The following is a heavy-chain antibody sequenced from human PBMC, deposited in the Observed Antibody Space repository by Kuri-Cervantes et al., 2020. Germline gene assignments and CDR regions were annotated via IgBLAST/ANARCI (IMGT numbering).Heavy chain of an antibody. D-gene: IGHD3-10*01. CDR2: IYYSGST. CDR1: GGSISSYY. J-gene: IGHJ6*03. V-gene: IGHV4-59*13. Sequence: SETLSLTCTVSGGSISSYYWSWIRQPPGKGLEWIGYIYYSGSTNYNPSLKSRVTISVDTSKNQFSLKLSSVTAADTAVYYCARGRYYYYYMDVWGKGTTVTVSS. CDR3: ARGRYYYYYMDV.